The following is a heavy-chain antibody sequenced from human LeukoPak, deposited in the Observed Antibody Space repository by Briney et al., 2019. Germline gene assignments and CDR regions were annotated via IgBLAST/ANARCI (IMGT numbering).Heavy chain of an antibody. D-gene: IGHD1-1*01. V-gene: IGHV4-39*01. Sequence: PSETLSLTCTVSGGSISSSSYYWGWIRQPPGKGLGWIGSIYYSGSTYYNPSLKSRVTISVDTSKNQFSLKLSSVTAADTAVYYCARHSGTTGTTNWFDPWGQGTLVTVSS. CDR2: IYYSGST. CDR3: ARHSGTTGTTNWFDP. CDR1: GGSISSSSYY. J-gene: IGHJ5*02.